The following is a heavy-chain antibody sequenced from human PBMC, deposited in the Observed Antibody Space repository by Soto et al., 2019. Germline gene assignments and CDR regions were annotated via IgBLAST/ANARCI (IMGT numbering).Heavy chain of an antibody. V-gene: IGHV4-59*01. CDR3: ARSRLKYCSSTSCWLDY. CDR1: GGSISSYY. Sequence: PSETLSLTCTVSGGSISSYYWSWIRQPPGKGLEWIGYIYYSGSTNYNPSLKSRVTISVDTSKNQFSLKLSSVTAADTAVYYCARSRLKYCSSTSCWLDYWGQGTLVTVSS. J-gene: IGHJ4*02. D-gene: IGHD2-2*01. CDR2: IYYSGST.